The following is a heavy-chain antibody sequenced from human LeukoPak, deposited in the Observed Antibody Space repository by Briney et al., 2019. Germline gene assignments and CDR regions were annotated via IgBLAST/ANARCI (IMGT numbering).Heavy chain of an antibody. Sequence: GESLKISCKGPGYSFTSYWISWGRQMPGKGLEWVGRIDPSYSYNNYSPSFQGHVTISADKSISTAYLQWSGLKASDTAMYYCARQYHSGYVTDYWGQGTLVTVSS. CDR2: IDPSYSYN. CDR3: ARQYHSGYVTDY. J-gene: IGHJ4*02. D-gene: IGHD5-12*01. V-gene: IGHV5-10-1*01. CDR1: GYSFTSYW.